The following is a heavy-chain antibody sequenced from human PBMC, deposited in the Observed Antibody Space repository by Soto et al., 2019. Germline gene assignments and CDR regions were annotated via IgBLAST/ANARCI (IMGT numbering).Heavy chain of an antibody. CDR2: VSWNSGRI. J-gene: IGHJ6*02. Sequence: SLRLACAGSGFTFDEYAMHWVGQAPGKGLEWVSGVSWNSGRIGYADSVKGRFTISRDNAKNSLSLQMNSLRAEDTAVYYCARDRTSYVFCGGYYTGGSYYYYGMDVWGQGTTVTVSS. D-gene: IGHD3-3*01. CDR1: GFTFDEYA. CDR3: ARDRTSYVFCGGYYTGGSYYYYGMDV. V-gene: IGHV3-9*01.